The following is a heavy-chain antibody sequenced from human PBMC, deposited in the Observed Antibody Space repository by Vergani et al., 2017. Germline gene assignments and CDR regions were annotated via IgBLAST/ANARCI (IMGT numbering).Heavy chain of an antibody. CDR3: ASHEYGGDAY. CDR2: IQFDGSNQ. Sequence: QVQLVESGGGVVQRGGSLRLSCATSGFTLSNYDMQWIRQGPGKGLEFVAFIQFDGSNQYYADSVKGRFTLSRDFSKNTLYLQMNSLRTDDTATYYCASHEYGGDAYWGQGTLVTVSS. V-gene: IGHV3-30*02. D-gene: IGHD2/OR15-2a*01. J-gene: IGHJ4*02. CDR1: GFTLSNYD.